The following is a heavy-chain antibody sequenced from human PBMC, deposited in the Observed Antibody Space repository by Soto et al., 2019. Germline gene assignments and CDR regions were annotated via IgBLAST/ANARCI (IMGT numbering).Heavy chain of an antibody. J-gene: IGHJ4*02. CDR1: GFTFSSYA. CDR2: ISGSGGST. D-gene: IGHD1-20*01. CDR3: AKDVPSRYNCNDGVLDY. Sequence: PGGSLRLSCAASGFTFSSYAMSWVRQAPGKGLEWVSAISGSGGSTYYADSVKGRFTISRDNSKNTLYLQMNSLRAEDTAVYYCAKDVPSRYNCNDGVLDYWGQGTLVTVSS. V-gene: IGHV3-23*01.